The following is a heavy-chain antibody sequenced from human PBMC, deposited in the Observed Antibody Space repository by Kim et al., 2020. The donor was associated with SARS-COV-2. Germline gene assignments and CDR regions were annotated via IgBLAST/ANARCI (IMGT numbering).Heavy chain of an antibody. V-gene: IGHV4-39*01. Sequence: SETLSLTCTVSGGSISSSSYYWGWIRQPPGKGLEWIGSIYYSGSTYYNPSLKSRVTISVDTSKNQFSLKLSSVTAADTAVYYCARHGDILTGYSAFDYWGQGTLVTVSS. J-gene: IGHJ4*02. D-gene: IGHD3-9*01. CDR2: IYYSGST. CDR3: ARHGDILTGYSAFDY. CDR1: GGSISSSSYY.